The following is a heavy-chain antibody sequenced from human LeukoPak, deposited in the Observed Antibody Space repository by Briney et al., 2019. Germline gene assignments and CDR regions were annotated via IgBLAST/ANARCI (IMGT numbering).Heavy chain of an antibody. CDR2: IYTSGNT. D-gene: IGHD3-22*01. CDR1: GDSISSYY. CDR3: ARRGYYDSRAYYYYYMDV. J-gene: IGHJ6*03. V-gene: IGHV4-4*07. Sequence: SETLSLTCTVSGDSISSYYWSWIRQPAGKGLEWIGRIYTSGNTKYNPSLKSRVTMSLDTSKNQFSLKLNSVTAADTAVYYCARRGYYDSRAYYYYYMDVWGKGTTVTVSS.